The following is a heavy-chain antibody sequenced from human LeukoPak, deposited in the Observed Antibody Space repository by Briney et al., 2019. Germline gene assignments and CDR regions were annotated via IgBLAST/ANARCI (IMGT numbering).Heavy chain of an antibody. Sequence: ASVKVSCKASRYTFTAYYMHWVRQAPGQGLERMGWIKPNSGGTNYSQKFQGRITTTRDTSISTAYMELSRLRSDDTAVYYCARDRAVATIGGVDYWGQGTLVTVSS. V-gene: IGHV1-2*02. CDR1: RYTFTAYY. CDR3: ARDRAVATIGGVDY. D-gene: IGHD5-12*01. CDR2: IKPNSGGT. J-gene: IGHJ4*02.